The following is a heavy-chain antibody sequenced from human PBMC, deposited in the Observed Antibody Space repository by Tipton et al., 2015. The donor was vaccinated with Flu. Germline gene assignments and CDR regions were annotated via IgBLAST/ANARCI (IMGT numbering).Heavy chain of an antibody. CDR1: GGSVTSSY. J-gene: IGHJ4*02. CDR3: ARGSGSGTDVTFYF. D-gene: IGHD3-10*01. Sequence: TLSLTCTVSGGSVTSSYWSWIRQPAGKGLEWIGRISTSGSTNYNASLENRVTMSRDTSKNHFSLRLSSATAADTAVYYCARGSGSGTDVTFYFWGQGTLVTVSS. CDR2: ISTSGST. V-gene: IGHV4-4*07.